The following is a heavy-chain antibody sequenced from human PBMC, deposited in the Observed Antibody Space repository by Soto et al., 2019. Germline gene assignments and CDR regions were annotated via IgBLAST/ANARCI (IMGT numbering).Heavy chain of an antibody. CDR3: ARPLLPGIAAAGLGGFQH. Sequence: SETLSLTCSVSGGSISSSSYYWGWIRQPPGKGLEWIGSIYYSGSTYYNPSLKSRVTISVDTSKNQFSLKLSSVTAADTAVYYCARPLLPGIAAAGLGGFQHWGQGTLVTVSS. D-gene: IGHD6-13*01. J-gene: IGHJ1*01. CDR1: GGSISSSSYY. V-gene: IGHV4-39*01. CDR2: IYYSGST.